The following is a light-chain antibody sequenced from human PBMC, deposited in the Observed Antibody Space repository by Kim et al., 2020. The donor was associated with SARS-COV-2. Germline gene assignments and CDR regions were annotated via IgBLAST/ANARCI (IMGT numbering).Light chain of an antibody. V-gene: IGLV10-54*01. Sequence: QAGLTQPPSVSKGLRHTATLTCTGNNNNVGDQGAAWLQQHQGHPPKLLFYRDNNRPSGISERLSASRSGNTASLTITGLQVEDEGDYYCSAWDSSLNVWVFGGGTQLTVL. CDR2: RDN. J-gene: IGLJ3*02. CDR3: SAWDSSLNVWV. CDR1: NNNVGDQG.